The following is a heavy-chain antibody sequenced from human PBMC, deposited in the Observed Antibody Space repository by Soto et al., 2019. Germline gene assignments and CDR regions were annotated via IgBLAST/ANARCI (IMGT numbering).Heavy chain of an antibody. Sequence: ESGGGLVQPGGSLRLSCAASGFTFSSYSMNWVRQAPGKGLEWVSYIYSSGSTIYYADSVKGRFTISRDSAKNSLYLQMNSLRDEDTALYYCARASPGGRGSSGWYDYWGQGTLVTVSS. CDR1: GFTFSSYS. CDR3: ARASPGGRGSSGWYDY. V-gene: IGHV3-48*02. D-gene: IGHD6-19*01. J-gene: IGHJ4*02. CDR2: IYSSGSTI.